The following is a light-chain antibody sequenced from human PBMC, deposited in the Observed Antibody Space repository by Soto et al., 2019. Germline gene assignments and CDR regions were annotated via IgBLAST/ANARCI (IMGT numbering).Light chain of an antibody. CDR2: ESS. J-gene: IGKJ1*01. CDR3: QQSFFAPPT. CDR1: QSISSY. Sequence: DIQMTQSPSSLSAAVGDRVTISWRASQSISSYLNWYQQKPGKPPKILIYESSTLESGVPSTFSGDGFGTDFTLTISSLHPDDFATYYCQQSFFAPPTFGRGTKVDIK. V-gene: IGKV1-39*01.